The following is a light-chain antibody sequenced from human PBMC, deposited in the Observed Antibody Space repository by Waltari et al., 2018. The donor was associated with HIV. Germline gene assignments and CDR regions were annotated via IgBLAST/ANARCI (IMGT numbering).Light chain of an antibody. CDR3: VSYTEKDTFLL. Sequence: QSALTQPPSASGSPGQSVAISCTRSSNDIGTYNFVSWYQHHPGKTPKLLIDDVTRRPPGTPDRFSGTKSGYTASLAGSDLQVEDEADYYCVSYTEKDTFLLFGGGTKLAV. CDR2: DVT. V-gene: IGLV2-8*01. CDR1: SNDIGTYNF. J-gene: IGLJ2*01.